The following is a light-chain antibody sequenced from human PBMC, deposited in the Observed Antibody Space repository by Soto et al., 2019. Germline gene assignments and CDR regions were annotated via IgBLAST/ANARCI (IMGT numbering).Light chain of an antibody. V-gene: IGKV3-15*01. J-gene: IGKJ2*01. CDR1: QSVSST. Sequence: EIVMTQSPATLSVSPGESATVSCRASQSVSSTLAWYQQKPGQAPRLLIYGASTRATGIPARFSGSGSGTEFTLTIGSLQSEDFAVYYCQQYNKWPRTFGQGTNLEIK. CDR2: GAS. CDR3: QQYNKWPRT.